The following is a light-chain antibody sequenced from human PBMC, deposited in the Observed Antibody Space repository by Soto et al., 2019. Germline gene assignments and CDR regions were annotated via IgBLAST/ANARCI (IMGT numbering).Light chain of an antibody. CDR1: QSVYNNY. Sequence: EIVLTHSPGTLSLSPGERATLSCRASQSVYNNYLAWYQLKPGQAPRLVIYGASSRATGIPDRFSASGSGTDFTLTISRLEPEDFAVYYCQQYASSPLTFGQGTKGDIK. CDR2: GAS. V-gene: IGKV3-20*01. J-gene: IGKJ1*01. CDR3: QQYASSPLT.